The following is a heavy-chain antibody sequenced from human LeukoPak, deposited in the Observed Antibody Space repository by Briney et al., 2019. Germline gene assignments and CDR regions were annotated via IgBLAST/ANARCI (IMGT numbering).Heavy chain of an antibody. J-gene: IGHJ4*02. CDR3: ARLMVGQAGVGATHFDY. CDR2: IRHDGTEK. D-gene: IGHD1-26*01. CDR1: VFTFSRHW. Sequence: GGSLRLSCEASVFTFSRHWMHWVRHAPGKALEWLTFIRHDGTEKYYADSVKGRFTISRDHSRNTLSLQVNSLGPDDTAVYYCARLMVGQAGVGATHFDYWGQGTLASVSS. V-gene: IGHV3-30*02.